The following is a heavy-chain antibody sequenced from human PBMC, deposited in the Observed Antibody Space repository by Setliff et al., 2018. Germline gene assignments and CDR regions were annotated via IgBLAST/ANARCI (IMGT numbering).Heavy chain of an antibody. CDR3: VRPGGTTVVARHFDY. Sequence: PSETLSLTCTVSGGSITNYYWSWIRQAPGSGLEWIGSISYSGTPYYNASVESRVTISIDTSRNQFSLELRSVTVADTATYYCVRPGGTTVVARHFDYWGSGILVTVSS. CDR1: GGSITNYY. D-gene: IGHD2-15*01. CDR2: ISYSGTP. V-gene: IGHV4-59*05. J-gene: IGHJ4*01.